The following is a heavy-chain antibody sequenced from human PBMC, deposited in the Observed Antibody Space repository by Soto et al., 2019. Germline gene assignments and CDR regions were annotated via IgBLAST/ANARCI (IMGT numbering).Heavy chain of an antibody. Sequence: QITLKESGPTLVKPTQTLTLTCTFSGFSLSTSGVGVGWIRQPPGKALEWLALVYWDDDKRYIPSLESRLTITKVPSKTQGVPTTTTMDPVDTATYYCSHPRPPRPFYYWGQGTLVTVSS. V-gene: IGHV2-5*02. CDR2: VYWDDDK. J-gene: IGHJ4*02. CDR1: GFSLSTSGVG. CDR3: SHPRPPRPFYY. D-gene: IGHD6-25*01.